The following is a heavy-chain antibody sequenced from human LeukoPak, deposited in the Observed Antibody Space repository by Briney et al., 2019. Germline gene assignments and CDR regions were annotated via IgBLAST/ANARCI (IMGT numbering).Heavy chain of an antibody. CDR1: GYTFTGYY. CDR3: ARVFGSYFDY. D-gene: IGHD3-3*01. Sequence: ASVKVSCKASGYTFTGYYMHWVRQAPGQGLEWMGWINPSSGGTNYAQKFQGRVTMTRDTSNSTAYMELSRLRSDDTAVYYCARVFGSYFDYWGQGTLVTVSS. V-gene: IGHV1-2*02. J-gene: IGHJ4*02. CDR2: INPSSGGT.